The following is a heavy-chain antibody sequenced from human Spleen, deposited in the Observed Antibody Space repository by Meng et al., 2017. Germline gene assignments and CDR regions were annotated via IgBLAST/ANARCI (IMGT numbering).Heavy chain of an antibody. CDR3: AKSRSRGYSYGLHY. Sequence: GGSLRLSCAASGFTFSIYAMSWVRQAPGQGLEWVSVVSDSGGSTYYADSVKGRFTISRDNPKNTLYLQMNSLRAEETGVYYCAKSRSRGYSYGLHYWGQGTLVTVSS. CDR1: GFTFSIYA. J-gene: IGHJ4*02. D-gene: IGHD5-18*01. V-gene: IGHV3-23*01. CDR2: VSDSGGST.